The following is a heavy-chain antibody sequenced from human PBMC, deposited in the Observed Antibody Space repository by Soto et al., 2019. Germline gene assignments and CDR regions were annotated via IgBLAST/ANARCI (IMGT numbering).Heavy chain of an antibody. D-gene: IGHD3-22*01. CDR1: GYTLTGYY. V-gene: IGHV1-2*04. Sequence: ASVKVSCKASGYTLTGYYMHWVRQAPGQGLEWMGWINPNSGGTNYAQKFQGWVTMTRDTSISTAYMELSRLRSDDTAVYYCARGYYYDSSGYYTDFDYWGQGTLVTVSS. J-gene: IGHJ4*02. CDR3: ARGYYYDSSGYYTDFDY. CDR2: INPNSGGT.